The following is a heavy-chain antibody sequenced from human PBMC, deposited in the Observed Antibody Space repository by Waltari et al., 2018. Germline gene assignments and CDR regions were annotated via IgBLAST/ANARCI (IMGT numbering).Heavy chain of an antibody. V-gene: IGHV3-21*01. CDR3: ARVGTTVVTGHRDY. Sequence: EVQLVESGGGLVQPGGSLRLSCAVSGFTFSSYWMQWVRQAPGKGLEWVSSISSSSRYIYYADSVKGRFTISRDNAKNSLYLQMNSLRAEDTAVYYCARVGTTVVTGHRDYWGQGTLVTVSS. CDR1: GFTFSSYW. D-gene: IGHD4-17*01. CDR2: ISSSSRYI. J-gene: IGHJ4*02.